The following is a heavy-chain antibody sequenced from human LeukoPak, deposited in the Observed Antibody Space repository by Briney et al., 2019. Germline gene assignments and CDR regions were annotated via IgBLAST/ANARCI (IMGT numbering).Heavy chain of an antibody. CDR2: ISGSGTI. CDR1: GGSINSY. J-gene: IGHJ5*02. D-gene: IGHD3-10*01. Sequence: TSETLSLTCTVSGGSINSYWSWIRQPAGKGLEWIGRISGSGTITYNPALQSRLSISIDTSKNQFSLKLMSVTAADAAVYYCARDSGTTGEVKFDPWGQGTLVTVSS. V-gene: IGHV4-4*07. CDR3: ARDSGTTGEVKFDP.